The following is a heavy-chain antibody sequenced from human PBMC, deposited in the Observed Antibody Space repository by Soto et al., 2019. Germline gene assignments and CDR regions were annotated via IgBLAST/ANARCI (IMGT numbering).Heavy chain of an antibody. J-gene: IGHJ4*02. Sequence: SLRLSCAASGFTFSSYEMNWVRQAPGKGLEWVSYISSSGSTIYYADSVKGRFTISRDNAKNSLYLQMNSLRAEDTAVYYCARPLRITDDSSGYDYWGQGTLVTVSS. CDR3: ARPLRITDDSSGYDY. D-gene: IGHD3-22*01. CDR2: ISSSGSTI. V-gene: IGHV3-48*03. CDR1: GFTFSSYE.